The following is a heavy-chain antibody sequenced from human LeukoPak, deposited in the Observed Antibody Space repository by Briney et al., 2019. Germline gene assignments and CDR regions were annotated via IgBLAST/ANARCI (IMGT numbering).Heavy chain of an antibody. Sequence: PSETLSLTCGVSGGSITSTNWWRWVRQPPGQGLEWIGEVSLSGLTNYNPSLSSRVIMALDTSKNHLSLHLTSVTAADTAVYYCSRENGAFSPFGYWGQGYLVTVLS. J-gene: IGHJ4*02. CDR1: GGSITSTNW. V-gene: IGHV4-4*02. CDR2: VSLSGLT. D-gene: IGHD2-8*01. CDR3: SRENGAFSPFGY.